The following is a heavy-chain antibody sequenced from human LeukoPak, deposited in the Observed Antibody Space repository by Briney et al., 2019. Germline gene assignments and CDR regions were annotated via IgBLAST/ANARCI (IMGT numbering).Heavy chain of an antibody. CDR1: GGSFSGYY. CDR3: ARHRYSSTWAHPYYFDY. J-gene: IGHJ4*02. Sequence: SETLSLTCAVYGGSFSGYYWSWIRQPPGKGLEWIGSIYYSGSTYYNPSLKSRVTISVDTSKNQFSLKLNSVTAANTAVYYCARHRYSSTWAHPYYFDYWGQGTLVTVSS. CDR2: IYYSGST. D-gene: IGHD6-13*01. V-gene: IGHV4-34*01.